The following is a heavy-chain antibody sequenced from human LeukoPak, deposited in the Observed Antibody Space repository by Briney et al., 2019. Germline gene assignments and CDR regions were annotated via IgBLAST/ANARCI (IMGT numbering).Heavy chain of an antibody. J-gene: IGHJ4*02. V-gene: IGHV3-33*01. CDR3: ARSDSGYVRFDC. D-gene: IGHD5-12*01. CDR1: GFTFSSYG. CDR2: IWYDGSNK. Sequence: GGSLRLSCAASGFTFSSYGMHWVRQAPGKGLEWVAVIWYDGSNKYYADSVKGRFTISRDNSKNTLYLQMNSLRAEDTAVYYCARSDSGYVRFDCWGQGTLVTVSS.